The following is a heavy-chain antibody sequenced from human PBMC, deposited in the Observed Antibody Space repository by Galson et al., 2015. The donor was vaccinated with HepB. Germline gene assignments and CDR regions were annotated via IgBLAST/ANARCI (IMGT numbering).Heavy chain of an antibody. CDR2: ITGRGDTT. J-gene: IGHJ4*02. D-gene: IGHD3-3*01. V-gene: IGHV3-23*01. CDR1: GFTFSNYA. Sequence: SLRLSCAASGFTFSNYAMSWVRQAPGKGLEWVSTITGRGDTTFYPDSVKGRFTISRDNSKNTMYLEMNSLRAEDTAVYYCAKDRREIITSLGVVKPSSYFDFWGQGTLITVSS. CDR3: AKDRREIITSLGVVKPSSYFDF.